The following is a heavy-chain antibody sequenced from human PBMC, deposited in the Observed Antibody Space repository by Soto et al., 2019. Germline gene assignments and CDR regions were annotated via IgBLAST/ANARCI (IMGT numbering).Heavy chain of an antibody. Sequence: SETLSLTCAVSGGSISSSNWWSWVRQPPGKGVEWIGEIYHSGSTNYNPSLKSRVTISVDKSKNQYSLKLSSVTAADTAVYYCARGAYDYVWGSYRSYYFDYWGQGTLVTVSS. V-gene: IGHV4-4*02. J-gene: IGHJ4*02. CDR2: IYHSGST. CDR3: ARGAYDYVWGSYRSYYFDY. D-gene: IGHD3-16*02. CDR1: GGSISSSNW.